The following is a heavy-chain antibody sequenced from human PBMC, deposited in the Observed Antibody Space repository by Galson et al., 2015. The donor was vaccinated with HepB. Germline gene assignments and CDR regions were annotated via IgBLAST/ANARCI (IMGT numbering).Heavy chain of an antibody. CDR2: IYHSGST. Sequence: ETLSLTCAVSGGSISSSNWWSWVRQPPGKGLEWIGEIYHSGSTNYNPSLKSRVTISVDKSKNQFSLKLSSVTAADTAVYYCARESSYYDSSGYGYYFDYWGQGTLVTVSS. D-gene: IGHD3-22*01. V-gene: IGHV4-4*02. CDR3: ARESSYYDSSGYGYYFDY. CDR1: GGSISSSNW. J-gene: IGHJ4*02.